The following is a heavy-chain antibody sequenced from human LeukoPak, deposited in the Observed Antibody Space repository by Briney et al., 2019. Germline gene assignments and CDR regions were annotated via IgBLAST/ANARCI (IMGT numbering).Heavy chain of an antibody. V-gene: IGHV5-51*01. CDR2: IYPGDSDT. Sequence: GESLKISCQGSGSSFTTYWIGWVRQLPGRGLEWMGIIYPGDSDTRYSPSFQGQVTISADKSISTAYLQWSSLKASDTAMYYCARQFRDSSGYYSYYFDYWGQGTLVTVSS. CDR1: GSSFTTYW. D-gene: IGHD3-22*01. J-gene: IGHJ4*02. CDR3: ARQFRDSSGYYSYYFDY.